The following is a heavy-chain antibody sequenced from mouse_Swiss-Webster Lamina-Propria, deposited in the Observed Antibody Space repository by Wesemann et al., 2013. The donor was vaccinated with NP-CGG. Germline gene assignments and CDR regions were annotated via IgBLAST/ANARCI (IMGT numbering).Heavy chain of an antibody. V-gene: IGHV14-3*02. CDR3: ATGTWFAY. J-gene: IGHJ3*01. CDR1: GFNIKDTY. CDR2: IDPANGNT. Sequence: AELVKPGASVKLSCTASGFNIKDTYMHWVKQRPEQGLEWIGRIDPANGNTKYDPKFQGKATITADTSSNTAYLQLSSLTSEDTAVYYCATGTWFAYWGQGTLVTVSA. D-gene: IGHD4-1*01.